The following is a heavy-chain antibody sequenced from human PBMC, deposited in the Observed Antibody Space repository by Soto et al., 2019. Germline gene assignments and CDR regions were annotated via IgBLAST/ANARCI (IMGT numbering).Heavy chain of an antibody. D-gene: IGHD6-19*01. CDR2: IDPSDSYT. CDR3: ARHPRVGVAGTGIYSYGMDV. Sequence: GESLKISCQGSGYSFTSYWISWVRQMPGKGLEWMGRIDPSDSYTNYSPSFQGHVTISVDKSISTAYLQWGSLKASDTAMYYCARHPRVGVAGTGIYSYGMDVWGQGTTVTVSS. J-gene: IGHJ6*02. V-gene: IGHV5-10-1*01. CDR1: GYSFTSYW.